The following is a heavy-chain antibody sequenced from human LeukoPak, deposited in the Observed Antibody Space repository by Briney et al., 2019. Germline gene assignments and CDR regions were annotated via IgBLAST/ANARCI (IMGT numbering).Heavy chain of an antibody. Sequence: GGSLRLSCAASGFIFNTYSMNCVRQAPGKGLEWLSYITSTSYAMYYADSVKGRFTISRDNARDSLYLQMNSLRAEDTAVYYCARVAPGHDVGRGYFDYWGQGTLVTVSS. CDR3: ARVAPGHDVGRGYFDY. CDR1: GFIFNTYS. CDR2: ITSTSYAM. D-gene: IGHD2-21*01. V-gene: IGHV3-48*01. J-gene: IGHJ4*02.